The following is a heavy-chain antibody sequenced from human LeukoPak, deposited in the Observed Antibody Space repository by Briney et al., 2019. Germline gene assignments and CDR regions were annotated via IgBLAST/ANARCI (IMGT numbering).Heavy chain of an antibody. CDR2: INHSGST. V-gene: IGHV4-34*01. D-gene: IGHD3-10*01. J-gene: IGHJ4*02. CDR3: ARIMSDYGSGTYFFDY. Sequence: SETLSLTCAVYGGSFSGYYWSWIRQPPGKGLEWIGEINHSGSTNYNPSLKSRVTISVDTSKNQFSLNLSSVTAADTAVYYCARIMSDYGSGTYFFDYWGQGTLLTVSS. CDR1: GGSFSGYY.